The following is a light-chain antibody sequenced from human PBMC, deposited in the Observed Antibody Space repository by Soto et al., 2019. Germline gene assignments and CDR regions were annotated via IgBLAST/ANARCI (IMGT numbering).Light chain of an antibody. J-gene: IGKJ5*01. V-gene: IGKV3-20*01. CDR2: GAS. CDR3: QQYGSSPPIT. Sequence: EIVLTQSPGTLSLSPGERATLSCRASQSVSSSYLAWYQQKPGQAPRLLIYGASSRATGIPDRFSGGGSGTAVTLTISRLEPEDFAVYYCQQYGSSPPITFGHGTRLEIK. CDR1: QSVSSSY.